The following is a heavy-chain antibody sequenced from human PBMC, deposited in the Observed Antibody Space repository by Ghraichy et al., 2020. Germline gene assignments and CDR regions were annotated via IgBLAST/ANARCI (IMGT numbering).Heavy chain of an antibody. CDR2: IKQDGTEK. J-gene: IGHJ4*02. CDR3: ARDPPPRIAAAGTPDY. D-gene: IGHD6-13*01. Sequence: GESLNISCVVSGFTFSSHWMSWVRQAPGKGLEWVANIKQDGTEKNSVDSVKGRFTISRDNAKNTLYLQMNSLRAEDTAVYYCARDPPPRIAAAGTPDYWGQGTLVTVSS. CDR1: GFTFSSHW. V-gene: IGHV3-7*01.